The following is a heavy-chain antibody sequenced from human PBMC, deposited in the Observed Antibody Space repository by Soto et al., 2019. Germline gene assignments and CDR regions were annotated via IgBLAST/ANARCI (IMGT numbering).Heavy chain of an antibody. D-gene: IGHD2-21*02. CDR1: AGSITGDSYY. Sequence: XVTLSLTCNVSAGSITGDSYYWTWIRQPPGKGLEWLGYISYNGRTNYNPSLKSRVTISVDTSRKQFFLRLTSVTAADTAIYYCARDPCGSDCYSGLDYWGQGSLVIVSS. V-gene: IGHV4-61*01. CDR2: ISYNGRT. J-gene: IGHJ4*02. CDR3: ARDPCGSDCYSGLDY.